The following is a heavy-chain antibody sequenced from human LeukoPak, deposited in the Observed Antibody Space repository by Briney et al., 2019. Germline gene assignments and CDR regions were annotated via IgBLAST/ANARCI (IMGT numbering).Heavy chain of an antibody. CDR3: ARTLTTVTTEAGY. V-gene: IGHV1-69*04. D-gene: IGHD4-17*01. Sequence: ASVKVSCKASGGSFSSYAISWVRQAPGQGLEWKGRIIPILGIANYAQKFQGRVTITADKSTSTAYMELSSLRSEDTAVYYCARTLTTVTTEAGYWGQGTLVTVSS. J-gene: IGHJ4*02. CDR2: IIPILGIA. CDR1: GGSFSSYA.